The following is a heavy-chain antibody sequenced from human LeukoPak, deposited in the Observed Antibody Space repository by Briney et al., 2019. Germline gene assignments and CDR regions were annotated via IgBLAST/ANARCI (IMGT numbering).Heavy chain of an antibody. V-gene: IGHV1-2*02. CDR3: ARSGYYYGLDV. Sequence: ASVKVSCKASGYTFTGYYIYWVRQAPGQGLEWMGWINCNTGGADYAQKFQGRVTMTRDTSITTVYMGLSSLRSDDTAVYYCARSGYYYGLDVWGQGTTVTVSS. CDR2: INCNTGGA. CDR1: GYTFTGYY. J-gene: IGHJ6*02.